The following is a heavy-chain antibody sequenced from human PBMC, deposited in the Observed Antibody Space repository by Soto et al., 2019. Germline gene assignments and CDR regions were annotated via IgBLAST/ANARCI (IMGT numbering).Heavy chain of an antibody. D-gene: IGHD3-22*01. CDR2: INPNNDNS. Sequence: QVELVQSGGEVKKPGASVKVSCKASGYTFTSHGISWVRQAPGQGLEWVGWINPNNDNSVSAQKFQDRVTLTTDTSTSTVCMELGSLLSDDTAFYYCAKTPTYSRLGDHWGQGTLVTVAS. V-gene: IGHV1-18*04. CDR3: AKTPTYSRLGDH. J-gene: IGHJ4*02. CDR1: GYTFTSHG.